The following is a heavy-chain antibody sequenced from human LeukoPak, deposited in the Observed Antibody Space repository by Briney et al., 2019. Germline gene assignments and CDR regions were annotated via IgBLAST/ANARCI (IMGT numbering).Heavy chain of an antibody. CDR1: GYTFTSYG. V-gene: IGHV1-69*13. J-gene: IGHJ4*02. Sequence: ASVMVSCKTSGYTFTSYGISWVRQAPGQGLEWMGGIIPIFGTANYAQKFQGRVTITADESTSTAYMELSSLRSEDTAVYYCAREAKTRYYDILTGYYWWGQGTLVTVSS. CDR2: IIPIFGTA. D-gene: IGHD3-9*01. CDR3: AREAKTRYYDILTGYYW.